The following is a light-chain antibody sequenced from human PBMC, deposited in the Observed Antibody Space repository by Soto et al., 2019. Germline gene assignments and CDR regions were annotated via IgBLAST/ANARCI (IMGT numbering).Light chain of an antibody. Sequence: QSVLTQPPSASGSPGQSVTISCTGTKSDIGAYYFVSWYQHHPGKAPRLLIYEDDQRPSGVPARFSGSTSGNTASLTVSGLQAADEADYYCKSYAGSKTYVFGSGTKLTVL. CDR3: KSYAGSKTYV. V-gene: IGLV2-8*01. J-gene: IGLJ1*01. CDR2: EDD. CDR1: KSDIGAYYF.